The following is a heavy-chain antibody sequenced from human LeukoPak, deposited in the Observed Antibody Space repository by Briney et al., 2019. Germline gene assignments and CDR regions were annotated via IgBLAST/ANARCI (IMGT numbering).Heavy chain of an antibody. D-gene: IGHD3-10*01. CDR3: ARDLGLYSPPNYYYYYMDV. Sequence: GGSLRLSCAASGFTFSNYGMHWLRQAPGKGLEWVAVIWDDGSNKYYADSVKGRFTISRDNSKNTLYLQMNSLRAEDTAVYYCARDLGLYSPPNYYYYYMDVWGKGTTVTVSS. CDR1: GFTFSNYG. V-gene: IGHV3-33*01. CDR2: IWDDGSNK. J-gene: IGHJ6*03.